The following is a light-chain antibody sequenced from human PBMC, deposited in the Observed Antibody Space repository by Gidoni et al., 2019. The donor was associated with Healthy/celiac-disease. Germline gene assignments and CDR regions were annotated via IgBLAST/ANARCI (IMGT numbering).Light chain of an antibody. CDR1: NIGSKS. CDR3: QVWDSSSVV. J-gene: IGLJ2*01. CDR2: DDS. V-gene: IGLV3-21*02. Sequence: SYVLTQPPSVSVAPGQTARITCGGNNIGSKSVHWYQQKPGKAPVLVVYDDSDRPSGIPARFSGSNSKNTATLTISRVEAGDEADYYCQVWDSSSVVFGGGTKLTVL.